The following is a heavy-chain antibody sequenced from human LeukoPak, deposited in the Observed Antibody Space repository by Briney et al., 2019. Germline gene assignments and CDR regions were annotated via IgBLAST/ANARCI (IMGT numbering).Heavy chain of an antibody. J-gene: IGHJ6*02. D-gene: IGHD5-18*01. Sequence: PGGSLRLSCAASGFTFSHYSMSWMRQAPGKGREWVSYISTSSSYTNYGDSVKGRFTISRDNAKNSLYLQMNSLRAEDTAVYYCARDPGLPNVMDVWGQGTTVTVSS. V-gene: IGHV3-11*05. CDR2: ISTSSSYT. CDR3: ARDPGLPNVMDV. CDR1: GFTFSHYS.